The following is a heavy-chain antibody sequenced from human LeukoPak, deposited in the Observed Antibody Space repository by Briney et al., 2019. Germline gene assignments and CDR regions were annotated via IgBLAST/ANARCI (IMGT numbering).Heavy chain of an antibody. D-gene: IGHD6-13*01. CDR1: GYTFTSYG. CDR3: AISSPDSSSWYGYFDY. J-gene: IGHJ4*02. V-gene: IGHV1-18*01. CDR2: ISAYNGNT. Sequence: EASVKVSCKASGYTFTSYGISWVRQAPGQGLEWMGWISAYNGNTNYAQKLQGRVTMTTDTSTNTAYMELRSLRSDDTAVYYCAISSPDSSSWYGYFDYWGQGTLVTVSS.